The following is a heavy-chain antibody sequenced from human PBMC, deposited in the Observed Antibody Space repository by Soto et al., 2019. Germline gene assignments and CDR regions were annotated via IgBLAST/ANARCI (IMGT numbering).Heavy chain of an antibody. Sequence: GASVKVSCKASGDVFRSYGIDWVRQAPGLGLEWMGGIIPISGTTNYAQKFQGRVAITADESTDTVYMELSRLRSEDTAVYFCARVRCFNGLCHTADYGMDVWGQGTTVTVSS. CDR1: GDVFRSYG. CDR2: IIPISGTT. CDR3: ARVRCFNGLCHTADYGMDV. D-gene: IGHD2-8*01. V-gene: IGHV1-69*13. J-gene: IGHJ6*02.